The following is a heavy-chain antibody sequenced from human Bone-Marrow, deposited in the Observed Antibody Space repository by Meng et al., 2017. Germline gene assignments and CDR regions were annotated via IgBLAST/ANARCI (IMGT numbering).Heavy chain of an antibody. J-gene: IGHJ2*01. V-gene: IGHV4-34*01. CDR3: ARGPRRAIAAAGTGYFDL. D-gene: IGHD6-13*01. CDR2: INHSGST. CDR1: GGSFSGYY. Sequence: QGQRQQGGEGLLKPSETLSLTCAVYGGSFSGYYWGWIRQPPGKGLEWIGEINHSGSTNYNPSLKSRVTISVDTSKNQFSLKLSSVTAADTAVYYCARGPRRAIAAAGTGYFDLWGRGTLVTVSS.